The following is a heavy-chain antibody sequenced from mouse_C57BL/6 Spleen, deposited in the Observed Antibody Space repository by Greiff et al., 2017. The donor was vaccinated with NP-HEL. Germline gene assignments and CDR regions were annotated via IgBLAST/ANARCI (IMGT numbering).Heavy chain of an antibody. Sequence: QVQLQQPGAELVMPGASVKLSCKASGYTFTSYWMHWVKQRPGQGLEWIGEIDTSDSYPNYTPKFKGKSTLTVDKSSSTAYMQLISRTSDDSAVYYCARDGGSSYHWFAYWGQGTLVTVSA. CDR3: ARDGGSSYHWFAY. V-gene: IGHV1-69*01. CDR1: GYTFTSYW. J-gene: IGHJ3*01. CDR2: IDTSDSYP. D-gene: IGHD1-1*01.